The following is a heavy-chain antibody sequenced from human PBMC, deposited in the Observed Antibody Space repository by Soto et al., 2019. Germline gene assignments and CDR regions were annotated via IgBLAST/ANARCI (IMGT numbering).Heavy chain of an antibody. D-gene: IGHD2-15*01. J-gene: IGHJ6*02. Sequence: SVKVSCKASGYTFTSYYMHWVRQAPGQGLEWMGIINPSGGSTSYAQKFQGRVTMTRDTSTSTVYMELSSLRSEDTAVYYCASSIGYYYYGMDVWGQGTTVTVSS. CDR1: GYTFTSYY. CDR3: ASSIGYYYYGMDV. V-gene: IGHV1-46*01. CDR2: INPSGGST.